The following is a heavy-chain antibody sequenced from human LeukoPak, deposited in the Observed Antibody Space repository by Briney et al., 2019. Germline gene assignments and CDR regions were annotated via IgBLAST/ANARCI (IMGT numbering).Heavy chain of an antibody. CDR2: INSDGSST. Sequence: PGGSLRLSCAASGFTFSSYWMHWVRQAPGKGLVWVSRINSDGSSTSYADSVKGRFTISRDNSKNTLYLQMNSLRAEDTAVYYCAKSLYYYDSSGYFTDAFDIWGQGTMVTVSS. J-gene: IGHJ3*02. V-gene: IGHV3-74*01. D-gene: IGHD3-22*01. CDR1: GFTFSSYW. CDR3: AKSLYYYDSSGYFTDAFDI.